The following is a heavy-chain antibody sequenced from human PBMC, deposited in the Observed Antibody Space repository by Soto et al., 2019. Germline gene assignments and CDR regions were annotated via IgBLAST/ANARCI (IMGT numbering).Heavy chain of an antibody. CDR1: GFTFSSYA. V-gene: IGHV3-23*01. J-gene: IGHJ4*02. CDR2: ISGSGGST. Sequence: GGSLRLSCAASGFTFSSYAMSWVRQAPGKGLEWVSAISGSGGSTYYADSVKGRFTISRDNSKNTLYLQMNSLRAEDTAVYYCLGYSSGWYRGGSFDYWGQGTLVTVSS. D-gene: IGHD6-19*01. CDR3: LGYSSGWYRGGSFDY.